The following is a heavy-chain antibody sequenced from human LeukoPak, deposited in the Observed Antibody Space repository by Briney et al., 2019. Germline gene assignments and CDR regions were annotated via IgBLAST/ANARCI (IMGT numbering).Heavy chain of an antibody. V-gene: IGHV3-30*18. CDR2: ISYDGSKK. CDR3: AKDGPGYYDSSGIGFDI. D-gene: IGHD3-22*01. J-gene: IGHJ3*02. Sequence: PGGSLRLSCAASGFTFSNYWMHWVRQAPGKGLEWVALISYDGSKKYYADSVKGRFTISRDNSKNTLYLQMNSLRAEDTAVYYCAKDGPGYYDSSGIGFDIWGQGTMVTVSS. CDR1: GFTFSNYW.